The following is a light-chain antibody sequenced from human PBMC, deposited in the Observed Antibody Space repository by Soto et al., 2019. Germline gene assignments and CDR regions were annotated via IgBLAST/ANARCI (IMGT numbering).Light chain of an antibody. CDR3: QSYDSSLNSYV. CDR2: SNA. V-gene: IGLV1-40*01. CDR1: GSDIGAGYD. J-gene: IGLJ1*01. Sequence: QPVLTQPPSVSEAPGQRVTISCTGTGSDIGAGYDVHWYQQLPGAAPKLLIFSNAIRPSGVPDRFSGSKSGTSASLAITGLRAEDEADYYCQSYDSSLNSYVFGTGTKVTVL.